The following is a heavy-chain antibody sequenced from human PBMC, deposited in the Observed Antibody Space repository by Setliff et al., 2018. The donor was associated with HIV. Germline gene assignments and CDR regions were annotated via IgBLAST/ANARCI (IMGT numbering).Heavy chain of an antibody. Sequence: GGSLRLSCAASGFAFSNYGMHWVRQAPGKRLEYVSAITANGGSTHYADSVKGRFTISRDNSKNTLYLQMGSLRAEDMAVYYCATWAFLVNMDVWGQGTTVTVSS. D-gene: IGHD1-26*01. J-gene: IGHJ6*02. CDR1: GFAFSNYG. CDR3: ATWAFLVNMDV. V-gene: IGHV3-64*02. CDR2: ITANGGST.